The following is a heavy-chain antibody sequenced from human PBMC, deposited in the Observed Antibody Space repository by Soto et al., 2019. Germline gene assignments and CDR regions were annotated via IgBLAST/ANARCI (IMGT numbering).Heavy chain of an antibody. CDR2: ISYDGSNK. V-gene: IGHV3-30-3*01. J-gene: IGHJ5*02. Sequence: GGSLRLSCAASGFTFSSYAMHWVRQAPGKGLEWVAVISYDGSNKYYADSVKGRFTISRDNSKNTLYLQMNSLRAEDTAVYYCARDHDRLNVRARAGTTFGKDWFDPWGQGTLVTVSS. CDR3: ARDHDRLNVRARAGTTFGKDWFDP. CDR1: GFTFSSYA. D-gene: IGHD3-10*02.